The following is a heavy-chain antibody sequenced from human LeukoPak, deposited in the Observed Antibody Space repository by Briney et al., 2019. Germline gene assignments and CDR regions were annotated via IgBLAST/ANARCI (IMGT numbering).Heavy chain of an antibody. Sequence: GRSLRLSCAASGFTFSSYGMHWVRQAPGKGLEWVAVISYDGSNKYYADSVKGRFTISGDNSKNTLYLQMNGLRAEDTAVYYCARASYGSGTYFYAFEIWGQGTMVTISS. D-gene: IGHD3-10*01. CDR3: ARASYGSGTYFYAFEI. J-gene: IGHJ3*02. V-gene: IGHV3-30*03. CDR2: ISYDGSNK. CDR1: GFTFSSYG.